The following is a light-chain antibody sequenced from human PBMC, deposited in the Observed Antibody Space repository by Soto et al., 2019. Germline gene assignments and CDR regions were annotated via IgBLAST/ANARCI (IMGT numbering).Light chain of an antibody. CDR3: QQYNNGPQT. CDR1: QSVSSN. CDR2: GAS. V-gene: IGKV3-15*01. J-gene: IGKJ1*01. Sequence: DIVMTQSPATLSVSPGERATLSCRASQSVSSNLAWYQQKPGQAPRLLIYGASTRATGIPARFSGSGSGTEFTLTISSLQSEDFAVYYCQQYNNGPQTFGQGTKV.